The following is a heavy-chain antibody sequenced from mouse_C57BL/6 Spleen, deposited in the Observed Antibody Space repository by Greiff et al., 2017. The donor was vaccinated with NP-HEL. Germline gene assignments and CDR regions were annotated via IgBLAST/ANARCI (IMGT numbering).Heavy chain of an antibody. J-gene: IGHJ4*01. Sequence: QVQLQQPGAELVRPGTSVKLSCKASGYTFTSYWMHWVKQRPGQGLEWIGVIDPSDSYTNYNQKFKGKATLTVDTSSSTAYMQLSSLTSEDSAVYYCARGAVVAGMDYWGQGTSVTVSS. V-gene: IGHV1-59*01. CDR1: GYTFTSYW. D-gene: IGHD1-1*01. CDR3: ARGAVVAGMDY. CDR2: IDPSDSYT.